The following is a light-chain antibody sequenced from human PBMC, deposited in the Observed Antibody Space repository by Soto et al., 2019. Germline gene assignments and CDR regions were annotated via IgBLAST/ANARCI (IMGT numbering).Light chain of an antibody. V-gene: IGLV2-14*03. CDR2: DVT. CDR3: SSYTSTNPPRVV. CDR1: SSDVGGYNY. J-gene: IGLJ2*01. Sequence: QSALTQPASVSGSPGQSITLSCTGTSSDVGGYNYVSWYQQHPGNAPKLIIYDVTNRPSVVSHRFSASKSGNTASLTISGLQAEDEADYYCSSYTSTNPPRVVFGGGTKVTVL.